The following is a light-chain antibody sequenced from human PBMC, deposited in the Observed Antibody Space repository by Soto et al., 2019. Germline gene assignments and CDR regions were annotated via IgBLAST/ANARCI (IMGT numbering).Light chain of an antibody. CDR3: QQYGSSPWT. J-gene: IGKJ1*01. V-gene: IGKV3-11*01. Sequence: EIVLTQSPATLSWSPGERATLSWGASQSVSRYLAWYQQKPGQAPRLLIYDTSYRATGIPARFSGSGSGTDFNLTISSLEPEDFAVYYCQQYGSSPWTFGQGTKVDIK. CDR2: DTS. CDR1: QSVSRY.